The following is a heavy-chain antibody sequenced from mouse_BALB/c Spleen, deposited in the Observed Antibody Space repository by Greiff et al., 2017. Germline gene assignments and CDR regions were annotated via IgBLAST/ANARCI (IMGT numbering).Heavy chain of an antibody. Sequence: QVQLKQSGAELAKPGASVKMSCKASGYTFTSYWMHWVKQRPGQGLEWIGYINPSTGYTEYNQKFKDKATLTADKSSSTAYMQLSSLTSEDSAVYDCARGYYYGSSYDWYFDVWGAGTTVTVSS. V-gene: IGHV1-7*01. D-gene: IGHD1-1*01. CDR3: ARGYYYGSSYDWYFDV. CDR1: GYTFTSYW. J-gene: IGHJ1*01. CDR2: INPSTGYT.